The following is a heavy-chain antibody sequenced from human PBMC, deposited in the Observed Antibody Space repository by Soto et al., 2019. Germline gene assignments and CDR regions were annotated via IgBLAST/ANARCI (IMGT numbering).Heavy chain of an antibody. CDR1: GYTFTSYD. CDR2: MNPNSGNT. J-gene: IGHJ4*02. D-gene: IGHD2-15*01. V-gene: IGHV1-8*01. Sequence: QVQLVQSGAEVKKPGASVKVSCKASGYTFTSYDINWVRQATGQGLEWMGWMNPNSGNTGYAQKFQGRGTMTRNTSISTAYMELSSLRSEDTAVYYCARGRYCSGGSCYVPPLDYWGQGTLVTVSS. CDR3: ARGRYCSGGSCYVPPLDY.